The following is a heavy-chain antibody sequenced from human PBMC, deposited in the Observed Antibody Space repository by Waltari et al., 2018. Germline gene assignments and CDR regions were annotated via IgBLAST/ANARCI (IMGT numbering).Heavy chain of an antibody. CDR2: FYYNGGT. V-gene: IGHV4-39*07. CDR3: AGEARVGASASGGY. J-gene: IGHJ4*02. D-gene: IGHD1-26*01. Sequence: QMQLQESGPGLVKPSETLSLTCTVSGGSISSSSYYWGWIRQPPGKGLEWIANFYYNGGTQYNPSLKSRVTISVDTSKNQFSLKLRSVTAADTAIYYCAGEARVGASASGGYWGQGALVTVSS. CDR1: GGSISSSSYY.